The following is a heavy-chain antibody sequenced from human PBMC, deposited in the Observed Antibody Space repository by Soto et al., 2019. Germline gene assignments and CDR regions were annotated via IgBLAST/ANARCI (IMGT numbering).Heavy chain of an antibody. CDR1: GFTFSNYW. Sequence: PGGSLRLSCAASGFTFSNYWMHWVRQAPGKGLVWVSRINTDGSITTYADSVKGRFAISRDNAKNTLYLQMNSLRVEDTAVYYCARAQLGFDYWGQGTLVTV. V-gene: IGHV3-74*01. CDR3: ARAQLGFDY. J-gene: IGHJ4*02. CDR2: INTDGSIT. D-gene: IGHD2-2*01.